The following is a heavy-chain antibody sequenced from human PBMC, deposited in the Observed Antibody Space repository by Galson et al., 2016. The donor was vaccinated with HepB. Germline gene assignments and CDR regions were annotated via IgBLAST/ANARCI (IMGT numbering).Heavy chain of an antibody. D-gene: IGHD3-3*01. CDR1: GFTFGDYA. CDR2: IRSKAYGGTT. Sequence: SLRLSCAASGFTFGDYAMSWFRQAPGKGLEWVGFIRSKAYGGTTEYAASVKDRFTISRDDSKSIAYLQMDSLKTEDTAVYYCTRRPYDFWSGYYPDYWGQRTLVTVAS. V-gene: IGHV3-49*03. CDR3: TRRPYDFWSGYYPDY. J-gene: IGHJ4*02.